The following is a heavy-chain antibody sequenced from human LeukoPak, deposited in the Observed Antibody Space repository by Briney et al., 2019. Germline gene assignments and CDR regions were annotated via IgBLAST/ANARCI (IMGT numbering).Heavy chain of an antibody. J-gene: IGHJ6*02. D-gene: IGHD1-26*01. V-gene: IGHV3-11*01. CDR1: GFTFSDYY. Sequence: GGSLRLSCAASGFTFSDYYMSWIRQAPGEGLEWVSYISSSGSTIYYADSVKGRFTISRDNAKNSLYLQMNSLRAEDTAVYYCARDHSIVVGATFSYYYYGMDVWGQGTTVTVSS. CDR2: ISSSGSTI. CDR3: ARDHSIVVGATFSYYYYGMDV.